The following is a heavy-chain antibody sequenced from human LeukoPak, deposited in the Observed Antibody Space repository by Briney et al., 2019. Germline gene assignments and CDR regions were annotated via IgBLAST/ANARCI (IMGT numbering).Heavy chain of an antibody. CDR1: GYTFTSYD. V-gene: IGHV1-8*01. J-gene: IGHJ4*02. D-gene: IGHD3-10*01. CDR2: MNPNSGNT. CDR3: ARAATMAPQDVLGY. Sequence: ASVKVSCKASGYTFTSYDINWVRQATGQGLEWTGWMNPNSGNTGYAQKFQGRVTMTRNTSISTAYMELSSLRSEDTAVYYCARAATMAPQDVLGYWGQGTLVTVSS.